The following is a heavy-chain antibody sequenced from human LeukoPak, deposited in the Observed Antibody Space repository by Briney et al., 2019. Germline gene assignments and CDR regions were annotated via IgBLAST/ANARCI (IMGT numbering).Heavy chain of an antibody. CDR1: GFTFSSYA. CDR2: ISGSGGST. Sequence: GGSLRLSCAASGFTFSSYAMSWVRQAPGKGLEWVSAISGSGGSTYYADSVKGRFTISRDNSKNTLYLQMNSLRAEDTAVYYCAKEDRWFGGGGPGADYFQHWGQGTLVTVSS. V-gene: IGHV3-23*01. D-gene: IGHD3-10*01. J-gene: IGHJ1*01. CDR3: AKEDRWFGGGGPGADYFQH.